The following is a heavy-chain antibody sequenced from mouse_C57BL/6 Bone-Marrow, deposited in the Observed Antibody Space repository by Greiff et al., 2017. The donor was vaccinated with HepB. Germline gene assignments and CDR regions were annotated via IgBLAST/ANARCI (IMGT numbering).Heavy chain of an antibody. V-gene: IGHV2-5*01. CDR2: IWRGGST. CDR1: GFSLTSYG. J-gene: IGHJ1*03. Sequence: VHLVESGPGLVQPSQSLSITCTVSGFSLTSYGVHWVRQSPGKGLEWLGVIWRGGSTDYNAAFMSRLSITKDNSKSQVFFKMNSLQADDTAIYYCAKRGGSWYFDVWGTGTTVTVSS. CDR3: AKRGGSWYFDV.